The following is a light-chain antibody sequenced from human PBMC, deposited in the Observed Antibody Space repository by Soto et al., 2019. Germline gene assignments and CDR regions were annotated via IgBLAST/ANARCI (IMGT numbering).Light chain of an antibody. CDR2: GAS. J-gene: IGKJ2*01. V-gene: IGKV3-15*01. CDR3: QHYNNWPPDT. CDR1: QSVNSN. Sequence: EIVMTQSPATLSVSPGERATLSCRASQSVNSNLAWYQQKPGQAPRLLIYGASPRATGIPARFSGSGSGTEFTLTISSLQSEDFAVYYCQHYNNWPPDTFGQGTKLEIK.